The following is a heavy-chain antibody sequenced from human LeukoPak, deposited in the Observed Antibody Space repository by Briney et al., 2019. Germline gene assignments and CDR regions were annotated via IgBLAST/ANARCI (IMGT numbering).Heavy chain of an antibody. V-gene: IGHV4-4*09. Sequence: SETLSLTCTVSGGSISSYYWSWIRQPPGKGLEWIGYIYTSGSTNYNPFLKSRVTISVDTSKNQFSLKLSSVTAADTAVYYCAGLVVPAADDDYYYYYMDVWGKGTTVTVSS. J-gene: IGHJ6*03. CDR3: AGLVVPAADDDYYYYYMDV. CDR2: IYTSGST. D-gene: IGHD2-2*01. CDR1: GGSISSYY.